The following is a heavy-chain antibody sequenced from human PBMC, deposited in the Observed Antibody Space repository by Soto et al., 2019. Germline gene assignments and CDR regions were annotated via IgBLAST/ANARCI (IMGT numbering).Heavy chain of an antibody. CDR3: ARVSSSGWYGMEYYFDY. J-gene: IGHJ4*02. D-gene: IGHD6-19*01. CDR2: ISSSGSTI. Sequence: GGSLRLSCAASGSTFSDYYMSWIRQAPGKGLEWVSYISSSGSTIYYADSVKGRFTISRDNAKNSLYLQMNSLRAEDTAVYYWARVSSSGWYGMEYYFDYWGQGTLVTVSS. V-gene: IGHV3-11*01. CDR1: GSTFSDYY.